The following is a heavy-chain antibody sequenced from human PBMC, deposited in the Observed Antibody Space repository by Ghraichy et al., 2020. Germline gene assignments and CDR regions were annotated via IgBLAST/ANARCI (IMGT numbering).Heavy chain of an antibody. CDR2: IRYDGSNK. D-gene: IGHD5-12*01. CDR1: GFTFSSYG. V-gene: IGHV3-30*02. Sequence: GGVLRLSCAASGFTFSSYGMHWVRQAPGKGLEWVAFIRYDGSNKYYADSVKGRFTISRDNSKNTLYLQMNSLRAEDTAVYYCAKDLNIDEGEIVATLNYYYYGMDVWGQGTTVTVSS. CDR3: AKDLNIDEGEIVATLNYYYYGMDV. J-gene: IGHJ6*02.